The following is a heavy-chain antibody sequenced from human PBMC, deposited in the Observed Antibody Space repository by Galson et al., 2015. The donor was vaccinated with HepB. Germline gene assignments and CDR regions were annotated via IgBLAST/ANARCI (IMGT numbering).Heavy chain of an antibody. J-gene: IGHJ3*02. V-gene: IGHV3-30*04. D-gene: IGHD3-10*01. CDR2: LSYDGSYK. CDR1: GFTFSRYP. CDR3: ARTNIHFGKEWAPDI. Sequence: SLRLSCAASGFTFSRYPMHWVRHTPGKGLEWVAGLSYDGSYKHYADSVKDRFTISRDNPGNTLYLQMTSLKHEDTAFYFCARTNIHFGKEWAPDIWGLGTMVTVSS.